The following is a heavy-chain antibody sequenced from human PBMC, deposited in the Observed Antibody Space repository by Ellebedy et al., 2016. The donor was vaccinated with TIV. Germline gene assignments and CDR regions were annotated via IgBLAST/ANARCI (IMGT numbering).Heavy chain of an antibody. CDR1: GYTFSSYG. CDR3: ARDGAVTTVFDY. J-gene: IGHJ4*02. D-gene: IGHD4-17*01. V-gene: IGHV1-2*04. Sequence: AASVKVSCKASGYTFSSYGISSVRQAPGQGLEWMGWINPNSGGTNYAQKFQGWVTMTRDTSISTAYMELNRLRSDDTALYYCARDGAVTTVFDYWGQGTLVTFSS. CDR2: INPNSGGT.